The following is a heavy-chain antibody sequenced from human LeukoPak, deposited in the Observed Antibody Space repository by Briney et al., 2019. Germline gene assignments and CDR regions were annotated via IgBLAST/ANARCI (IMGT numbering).Heavy chain of an antibody. J-gene: IGHJ3*02. CDR3: TRGVGVTIFGVGGQAFDI. D-gene: IGHD3-3*01. V-gene: IGHV1-46*03. CDR1: GYTFTSNY. Sequence: ASVKVSCKASGYTFTSNYMYWVRQAPGQGLEWMGIINPSGGTTRYAQKFQGRVTMTRDTSTSTLYMELSSLRSEDKAVYYCTRGVGVTIFGVGGQAFDIWGQGTMVTVS. CDR2: INPSGGTT.